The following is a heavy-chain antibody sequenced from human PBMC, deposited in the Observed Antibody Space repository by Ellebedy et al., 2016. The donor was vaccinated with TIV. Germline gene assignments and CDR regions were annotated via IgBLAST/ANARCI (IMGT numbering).Heavy chain of an antibody. J-gene: IGHJ4*02. CDR3: GKAGSDWFFDY. V-gene: IGHV3-23*01. CDR1: GFTFSSYA. Sequence: GGSLRLXXAASGFTFSSYAMSWVRQAPGKGLEWVSSISISGSSTYYADSVKGRFTISRDNSKNTVYLQMDSLTAEDTAVYYCGKAGSDWFFDYWGQGLLVTVSS. CDR2: ISISGSST. D-gene: IGHD6-19*01.